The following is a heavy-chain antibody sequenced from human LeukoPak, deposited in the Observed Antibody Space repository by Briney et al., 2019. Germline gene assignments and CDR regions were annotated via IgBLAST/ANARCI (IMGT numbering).Heavy chain of an antibody. CDR1: GGSFSGYY. D-gene: IGHD2-21*01. J-gene: IGHJ6*03. V-gene: IGHV4-34*01. CDR3: ARQHPYYYYYYMDV. Sequence: SETLSLTCAVYGGSFSGYYWSWIRQPSGKGLEWIGEINHSGSTNYNPSLKSRVTISVDTSKNQFSLKLSSVTAADTAVYYCARQHPYYYYYYMDVWGKGTTVTVSS. CDR2: INHSGST.